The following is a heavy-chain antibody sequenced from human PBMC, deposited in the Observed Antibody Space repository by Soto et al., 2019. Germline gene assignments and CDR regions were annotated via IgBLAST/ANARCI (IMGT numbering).Heavy chain of an antibody. CDR2: ISYDGSNK. CDR3: AREDRWNSPV. V-gene: IGHV3-30-3*01. D-gene: IGHD1-7*01. J-gene: IGHJ4*02. CDR1: GFTFSSYA. Sequence: ESGGGVVQPGRSLRLSCAASGFTFSSYAMHWVRQAPGKGLEWVAVISYDGSNKYYADSVKGRFTISRDNSKNTLYLQMNSLRAEDTAVYYCAREDRWNSPVWGQGTLVTVSS.